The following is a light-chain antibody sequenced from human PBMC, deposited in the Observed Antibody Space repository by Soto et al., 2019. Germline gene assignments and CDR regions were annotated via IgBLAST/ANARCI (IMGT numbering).Light chain of an antibody. Sequence: EIVFTQSPCTLSLSPGERATLSCRASQSFTSRSLAWYQQKPGLAPRLLISGASNRAAGIPDRFSGSGSGTDFTLTISRLEPEDFAVYYCQQYDSSPRTFGQGTKVDIK. V-gene: IGKV3-20*01. CDR2: GAS. CDR1: QSFTSRS. CDR3: QQYDSSPRT. J-gene: IGKJ1*01.